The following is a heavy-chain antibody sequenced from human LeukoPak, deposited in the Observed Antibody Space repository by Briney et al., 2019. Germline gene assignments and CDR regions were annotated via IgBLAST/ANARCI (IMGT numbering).Heavy chain of an antibody. Sequence: KPGGSLRLSCAASGFTFSDYYMSWIRQAPGKGLEWVSYISSSGSTIYYADSVKGRFTISRDNAKNSLYLQMNSLRAEDTAVYYCASLYCSGGSCYHPGYYGMDVWGQGTTVTVSS. CDR3: ASLYCSGGSCYHPGYYGMDV. CDR1: GFTFSDYY. J-gene: IGHJ6*02. CDR2: ISSSGSTI. V-gene: IGHV3-11*01. D-gene: IGHD2-15*01.